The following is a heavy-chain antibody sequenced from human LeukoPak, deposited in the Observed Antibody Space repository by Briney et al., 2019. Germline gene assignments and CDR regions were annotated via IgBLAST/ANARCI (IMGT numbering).Heavy chain of an antibody. V-gene: IGHV1-3*03. Sequence: SVKVSCKVSGYTLTELSMHWVRQAPGQRLEWMGWINAGNGNTKYSQEFQGRVTITRDTSASTAYMELSSLRSEDMAVYYCARVDPWFGEAPLDYWGQGTLVTVSS. D-gene: IGHD3-10*01. CDR3: ARVDPWFGEAPLDY. CDR2: INAGNGNT. CDR1: GYTLTELS. J-gene: IGHJ4*02.